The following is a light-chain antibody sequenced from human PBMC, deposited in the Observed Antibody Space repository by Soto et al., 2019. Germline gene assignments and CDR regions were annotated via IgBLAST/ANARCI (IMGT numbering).Light chain of an antibody. CDR3: QQYGSSLFT. CDR1: QSVSSSY. CDR2: GAS. Sequence: EIVLTQSPGTLSLSPGERATLSCRASQSVSSSYLAWYQQKPGQAPRLLIYGASSRATGIPDRFSGSGSGKAFTLPISRLEPEDFAVYYCQQYGSSLFTFGPGTKVDIK. J-gene: IGKJ3*01. V-gene: IGKV3-20*01.